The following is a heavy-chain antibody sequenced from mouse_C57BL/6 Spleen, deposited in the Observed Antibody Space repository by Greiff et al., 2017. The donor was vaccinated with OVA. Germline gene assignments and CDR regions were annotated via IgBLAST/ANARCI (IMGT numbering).Heavy chain of an antibody. J-gene: IGHJ1*03. D-gene: IGHD1-1*01. Sequence: QVQLQQPGAELVRPGSSVKLSCKASGYTFTSYWMDWVKQRPGQGLEWIGNIYPSDSETHYNQKFKDKATVTVDKSSSTAYMQLSSLTSEDSAVYYCASLITTVVDWYFDVWGTGTTVTVSS. CDR2: IYPSDSET. CDR1: GYTFTSYW. CDR3: ASLITTVVDWYFDV. V-gene: IGHV1-61*01.